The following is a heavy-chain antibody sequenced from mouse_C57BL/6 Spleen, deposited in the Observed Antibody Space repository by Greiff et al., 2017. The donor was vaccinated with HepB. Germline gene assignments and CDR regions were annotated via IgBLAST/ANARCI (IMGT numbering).Heavy chain of an antibody. CDR2: IYPGSGST. V-gene: IGHV1-55*01. J-gene: IGHJ4*01. Sequence: QVQLQQPGAELVKPGASVKMSCKASGYTFTSYWITWVKQRPGQGLEWIGDIYPGSGSTNYNEKFKSKATLTVDTSSSTAYMQLSSLTSGDSAVYYCARRGYSYAMDYWGQGTSVTVSS. CDR1: GYTFTSYW. D-gene: IGHD2-3*01. CDR3: ARRGYSYAMDY.